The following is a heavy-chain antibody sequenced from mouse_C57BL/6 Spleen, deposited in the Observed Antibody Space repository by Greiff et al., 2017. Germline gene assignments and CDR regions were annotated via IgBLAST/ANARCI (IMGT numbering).Heavy chain of an antibody. D-gene: IGHD1-1*01. J-gene: IGHJ2*01. CDR2: VRNKANGYTT. CDR1: GFTFTDYY. CDR3: ARYYSGSSSDDFDY. Sequence: EVKLVESGGGLVQPGGSLSLSCAASGFTFTDYYMSWVRQPPGKALEWLGFVRNKANGYTTEYSASVKGRFTISRDNSQSILYLQMNALRAEDSATYYGARYYSGSSSDDFDYWGQGTTLTVSS. V-gene: IGHV7-3*01.